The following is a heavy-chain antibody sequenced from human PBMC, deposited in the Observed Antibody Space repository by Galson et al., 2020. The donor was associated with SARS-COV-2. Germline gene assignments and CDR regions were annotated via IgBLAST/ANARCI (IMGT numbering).Heavy chain of an antibody. D-gene: IGHD3-22*01. V-gene: IGHV4-34*01. Sequence: PSETLSLTCAVYGGSFSNIYWIWIRQAPDKGLEWIGEIHHTGSTNCNTSLKSRVTISTDTSKNQFSLKVRSVTAADTAVYYCARGLMIGGSFYGMDVWGLGTTVTVSS. CDR3: ARGLMIGGSFYGMDV. J-gene: IGHJ6*02. CDR1: GGSFSNIY. CDR2: IHHTGST.